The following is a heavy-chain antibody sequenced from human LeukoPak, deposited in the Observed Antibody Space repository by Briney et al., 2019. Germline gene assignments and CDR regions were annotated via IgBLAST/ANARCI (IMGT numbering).Heavy chain of an antibody. D-gene: IGHD1-26*01. CDR1: GASISSGGYF. CDR3: ARGDSGSFSQFDC. Sequence: SETLSLTCTVSGASISSGGYFWSWIRQLPGKGLEWIGYIYYSGSTNYNPSLKSRVTISVDTSKNQFSLKLTSVTAADTAVYYCARGDSGSFSQFDCWGQGTLVTVSS. J-gene: IGHJ4*02. V-gene: IGHV4-61*08. CDR2: IYYSGST.